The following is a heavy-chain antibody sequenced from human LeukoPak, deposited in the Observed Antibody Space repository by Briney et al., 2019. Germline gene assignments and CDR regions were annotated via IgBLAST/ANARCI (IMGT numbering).Heavy chain of an antibody. CDR2: INHSGGT. CDR1: GGSFSGYY. Sequence: SETLSLTCAVHGGSFSGYYWSWIRQPPGKGLEWIGEINHSGGTNYNPSLKSRVTISVDTSKNQFSLKLSSVTAADTAVYYCARVNGVGYFDFWDYWGQGTLVTVSS. CDR3: ARVNGVGYFDFWDY. D-gene: IGHD3/OR15-3a*01. J-gene: IGHJ4*02. V-gene: IGHV4-34*01.